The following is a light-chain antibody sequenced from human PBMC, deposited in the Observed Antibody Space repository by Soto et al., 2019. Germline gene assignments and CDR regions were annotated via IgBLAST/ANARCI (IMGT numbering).Light chain of an antibody. Sequence: NFMLTQPHSVSESPGKTVTISCTRSSGSIATNYVQWFQQRPDSAPTTVIYEDNQRPSGVPDRFAGSIDRSSNSASLTISGLKAEDEADYYCQSYDDSNQRVFGGGTQLTVL. J-gene: IGLJ3*02. V-gene: IGLV6-57*03. CDR2: EDN. CDR1: SGSIATNY. CDR3: QSYDDSNQRV.